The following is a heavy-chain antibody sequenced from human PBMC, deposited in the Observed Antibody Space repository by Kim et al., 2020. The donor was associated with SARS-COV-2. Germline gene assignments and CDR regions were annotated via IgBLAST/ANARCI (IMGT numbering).Heavy chain of an antibody. D-gene: IGHD1-26*01. V-gene: IGHV3-53*01. CDR3: AREQSTQWVLYRMDV. CDR2: IYSGGST. CDR1: GFTVSSNY. J-gene: IGHJ6*02. Sequence: GGSLRLSCAASGFTVSSNYMTWVRQAPGKGLEWVSGIYSGGSTYYADSVTGRFTGSRDNSKNKLYLQMNSLSDEDTDVYYFAREQSTQWVLYRMDVCG.